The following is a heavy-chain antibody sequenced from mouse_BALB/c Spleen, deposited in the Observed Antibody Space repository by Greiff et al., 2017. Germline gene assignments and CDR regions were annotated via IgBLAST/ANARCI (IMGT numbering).Heavy chain of an antibody. J-gene: IGHJ1*01. CDR3: ASDYYGSSYWYFDV. CDR2: INPSTGYT. Sequence: QVQLQQSGAELAKPGASVKMSCKASGYTFTSYWMHWVKQRPGQGLEWIGYINPSTGYTEYNQKFKDKATLTADKSSSTAYMQLSSLTSEDSAVYYCASDYYGSSYWYFDVWGAGTTVTVAS. CDR1: GYTFTSYW. V-gene: IGHV1-7*01. D-gene: IGHD1-1*01.